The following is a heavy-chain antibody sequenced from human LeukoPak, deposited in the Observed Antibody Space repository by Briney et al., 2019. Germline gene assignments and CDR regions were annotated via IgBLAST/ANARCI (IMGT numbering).Heavy chain of an antibody. CDR3: VVGGSPGY. Sequence: GGSLRLSCAASGLAFSAYKMHWVRQAPRKGLVWVSRISTDGYTTDYADFVQGRFTASRDNTKDAWSLEMNSLRAEDTAVYYCVVGGSPGYWGQGTLVTVSS. J-gene: IGHJ4*02. CDR1: GLAFSAYK. CDR2: ISTDGYTT. D-gene: IGHD2-15*01. V-gene: IGHV3-74*01.